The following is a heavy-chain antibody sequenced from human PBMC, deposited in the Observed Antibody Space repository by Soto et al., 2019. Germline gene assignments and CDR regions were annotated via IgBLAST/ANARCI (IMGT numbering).Heavy chain of an antibody. CDR2: ISSTSATI. CDR1: KFTFSGYS. Sequence: EVQLVESGGGLVQPGGSLRLSCAASKFTFSGYSMNWVRQAPGKGLEWVSYISSTSATIYYADSVKGRFTISRDDAKYSLYLQMNSLRDEDTAVYYCARGSEKGGGPWGQGTLVTVSS. J-gene: IGHJ5*02. V-gene: IGHV3-48*02. CDR3: ARGSEKGGGP. D-gene: IGHD3-16*01.